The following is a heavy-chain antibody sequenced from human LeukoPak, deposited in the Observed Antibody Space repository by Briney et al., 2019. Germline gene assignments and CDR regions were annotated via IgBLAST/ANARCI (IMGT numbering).Heavy chain of an antibody. J-gene: IGHJ4*02. D-gene: IGHD5-12*01. CDR1: GFTFSSYS. CDR2: ISTSSSTI. V-gene: IGHV3-48*01. Sequence: PGGSLRLSCAASGFTFSSYSMSWVRQAPGKGLDWASYISTSSSTIYYADSVKGRFTISRDNAKNSLYLQMNSLRAEDTAVYYCVREVNVDRRFDYWGQGTLVNVSS. CDR3: VREVNVDRRFDY.